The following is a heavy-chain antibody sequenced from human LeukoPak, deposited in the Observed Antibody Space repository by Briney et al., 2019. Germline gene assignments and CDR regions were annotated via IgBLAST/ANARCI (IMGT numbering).Heavy chain of an antibody. CDR2: ISSSGSTI. CDR3: ARATFYYDSSIGELGY. CDR1: GFAFSNYA. V-gene: IGHV3-48*03. J-gene: IGHJ4*02. Sequence: GGSLRLSCAASGFAFSNYAMHWVRQAPGKGLEWVSYISSSGSTIYYADSVKGRFTISRDNAKNSLYLQMNSLRAEDTAVNYCARATFYYDSSIGELGYWGQGTLVTVSS. D-gene: IGHD3-22*01.